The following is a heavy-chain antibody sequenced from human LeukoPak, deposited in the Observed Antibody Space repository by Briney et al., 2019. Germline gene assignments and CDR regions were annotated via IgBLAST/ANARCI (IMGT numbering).Heavy chain of an antibody. D-gene: IGHD3-22*01. Sequence: GGSLRLSCAASGITCSSYWMSWVRQAPGKGLEWVANIKQDGSEKYYVDSVKGRFTISRDNAKNSLYLQMNSLRAEDTAVYYCARDIHYYDSSDSDSDIWGQGTMVTVSS. CDR3: ARDIHYYDSSDSDSDI. CDR1: GITCSSYW. CDR2: IKQDGSEK. J-gene: IGHJ3*02. V-gene: IGHV3-7*01.